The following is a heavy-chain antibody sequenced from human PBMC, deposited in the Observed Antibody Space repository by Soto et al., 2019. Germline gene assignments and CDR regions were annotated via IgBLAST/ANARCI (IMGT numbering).Heavy chain of an antibody. Sequence: ASVKVSCKASGYTFTGYYMHWVRQAPGQGLEWMGWINPNSGGTNYAQKFQGWVTMTRDTSISTAYMELSRLRSDDTAVYYYAGGSGLIWGYYYYYMDGWGKGTTVTVSS. J-gene: IGHJ6*03. D-gene: IGHD3-10*01. V-gene: IGHV1-2*04. CDR2: INPNSGGT. CDR3: AGGSGLIWGYYYYYMDG. CDR1: GYTFTGYY.